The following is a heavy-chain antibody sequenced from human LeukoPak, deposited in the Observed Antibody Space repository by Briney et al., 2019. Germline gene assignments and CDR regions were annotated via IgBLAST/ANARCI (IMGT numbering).Heavy chain of an antibody. J-gene: IGHJ6*02. D-gene: IGHD6-13*01. V-gene: IGHV3-11*04. Sequence: GGSLRLSCAASGFTFSDYYMSWIRQAPGKGLEWVSYISSSGSTIYYADSVKGRFTISRDNAKNSLYLQMNSLRAEDTAVYYCARIIEAAADNYYYYGMDVWGQGTTVTVSS. CDR1: GFTFSDYY. CDR3: ARIIEAAADNYYYYGMDV. CDR2: ISSSGSTI.